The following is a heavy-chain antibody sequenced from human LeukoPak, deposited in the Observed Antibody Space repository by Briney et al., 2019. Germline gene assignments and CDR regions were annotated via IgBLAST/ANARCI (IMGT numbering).Heavy chain of an antibody. J-gene: IGHJ3*02. Sequence: SQTLSLTCGISGDSVSSNSAAWNWIRQSPSRGLEWLGRTFYRSNWYNDYAPSVKSRITVNPDTSKNQFSLQLNSVTPEDTAVYYCARGSFYTFDIWGQGTMVTVFS. V-gene: IGHV6-1*01. CDR2: TFYRSNWYN. D-gene: IGHD2/OR15-2a*01. CDR3: ARGSFYTFDI. CDR1: GDSVSSNSAA.